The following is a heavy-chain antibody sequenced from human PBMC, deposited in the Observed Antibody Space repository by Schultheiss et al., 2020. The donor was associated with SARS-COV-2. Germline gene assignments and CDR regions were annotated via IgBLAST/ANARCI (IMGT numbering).Heavy chain of an antibody. CDR2: IYYSGST. CDR3: ARGDVEYYYGSGISNYYYYMDV. Sequence: LRLSCTVSGGSISSGGYYWSWIRQHPGKGLEWIGYIYYSGSTYYNPSLKSRVTISVDTSKNQFSLKLSSVTAADTAVYYCARGDVEYYYGSGISNYYYYMDVWGKGTTVTVSS. CDR1: GGSISSGGYY. J-gene: IGHJ6*03. V-gene: IGHV4-31*03. D-gene: IGHD3-10*01.